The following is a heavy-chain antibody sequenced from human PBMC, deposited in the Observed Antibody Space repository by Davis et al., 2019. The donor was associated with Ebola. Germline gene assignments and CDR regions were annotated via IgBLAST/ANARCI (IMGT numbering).Heavy chain of an antibody. CDR2: IDHSGST. Sequence: SETLSLTCAVYGGSFIGYYWSWIRQPPGKGLEWIGEIDHSGSTNYNPSLKSRVTISVDTSKNQFSLKLSSVTAADTAVYYCARGYSNWFDPWGQGTLVTVSS. CDR3: ARGYSNWFDP. CDR1: GGSFIGYY. D-gene: IGHD4-11*01. V-gene: IGHV4-34*01. J-gene: IGHJ5*02.